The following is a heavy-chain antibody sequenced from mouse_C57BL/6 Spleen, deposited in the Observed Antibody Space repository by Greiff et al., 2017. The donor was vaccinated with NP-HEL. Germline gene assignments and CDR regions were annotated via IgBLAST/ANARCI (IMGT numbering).Heavy chain of an antibody. CDR1: GYSFTGYY. D-gene: IGHD1-1*01. V-gene: IGHV1-42*01. J-gene: IGHJ1*03. Sequence: EVQLQQSGPELVKPGASVKISCKASGYSFTGYYMNWVKQSPEKSLEWIGEINPSTGGTTYNQKFKAKATLTVDKSSSTAYMQLKSLTSEDSAVYYCAHHYYGSRPRYFDVWGTGTTVTVSS. CDR3: AHHYYGSRPRYFDV. CDR2: INPSTGGT.